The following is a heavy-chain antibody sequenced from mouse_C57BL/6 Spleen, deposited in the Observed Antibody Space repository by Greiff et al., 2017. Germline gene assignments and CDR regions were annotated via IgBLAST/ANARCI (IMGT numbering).Heavy chain of an antibody. V-gene: IGHV1-36*01. CDR2: VYPYNGGT. CDR3: ARGDDYDHWYFDV. CDR1: GFTFTDYY. J-gene: IGHJ1*03. D-gene: IGHD2-4*01. Sequence: EVKLQESGPVLVKPGPSVKISCKASGFTFTDYYMHWVKQSHGKSLEWIGFVYPYNGGTSYNQKFKGKATLTVDTSSSTAYMELNSLTSEDSAVYYCARGDDYDHWYFDVWGTGTTVTVSS.